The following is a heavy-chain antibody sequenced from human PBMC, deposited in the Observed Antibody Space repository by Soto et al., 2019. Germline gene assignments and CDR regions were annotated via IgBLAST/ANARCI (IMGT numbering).Heavy chain of an antibody. CDR2: IYPSVSS. CDR1: GFAISRGYY. D-gene: IGHD1-1*01. CDR3: AREKVGTTFFDN. Sequence: PSETLSLTCRVSGFAISRGYYWSWVRPPPGKGLECIGSIYPSVSSYHNPSLATRLRLSIDTSKNQFTLNLTSVTAADTALYFCAREKVGTTFFDNWGQGIQVTVSS. V-gene: IGHV4-38-2*02. J-gene: IGHJ4*02.